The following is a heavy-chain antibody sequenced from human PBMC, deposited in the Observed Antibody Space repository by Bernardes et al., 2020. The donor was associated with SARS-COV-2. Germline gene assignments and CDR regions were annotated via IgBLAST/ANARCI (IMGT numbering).Heavy chain of an antibody. V-gene: IGHV1-2*04. J-gene: IGHJ6*02. CDR1: GYTFTGYY. CDR2: INPNSGGT. D-gene: IGHD6-19*01. Sequence: ASVTVSCMASGYTFTGYYMHWVRQAPGQGLSWMGWINPNSGGTNYAQKFQGWVTMTRDTSISTAYMELSRLRSDDTAVYYFAREESSGAWGYYGMDVWGQGTTVTVSS. CDR3: AREESSGAWGYYGMDV.